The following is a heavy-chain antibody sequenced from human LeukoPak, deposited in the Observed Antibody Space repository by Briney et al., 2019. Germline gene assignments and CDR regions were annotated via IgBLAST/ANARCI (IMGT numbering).Heavy chain of an antibody. CDR1: GVSFNFYF. Sequence: PSETLSLTCIVSGVSFNFYFWHWIRQPPGKGLDWIGEIDNRGSTQYNPSLRSRVTISVDTSRNQFSLELTSVTAADTAVYFCARDSHSGFQWGQGTLVTVSS. CDR2: IDNRGST. J-gene: IGHJ4*02. D-gene: IGHD3-10*01. CDR3: ARDSHSGFQ. V-gene: IGHV4-34*01.